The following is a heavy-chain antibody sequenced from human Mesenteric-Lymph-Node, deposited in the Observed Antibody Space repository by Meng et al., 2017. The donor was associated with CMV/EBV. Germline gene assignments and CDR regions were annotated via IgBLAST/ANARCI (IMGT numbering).Heavy chain of an antibody. CDR1: GFTFSNAW. CDR3: TTVYPTGTTLYYYGMDV. CDR2: IKSKTDGGTT. V-gene: IGHV3-15*01. J-gene: IGHJ6*02. D-gene: IGHD1-7*01. Sequence: GESLKISCAASGFTFSNAWMSWVRQAPGKGLEWVGRIKSKTDGGTTDYAAPVKGRFTISRDDSKNTLYLQMNSLKTEDTAVYYCTTVYPTGTTLYYYGMDVWGQGTTVTVSS.